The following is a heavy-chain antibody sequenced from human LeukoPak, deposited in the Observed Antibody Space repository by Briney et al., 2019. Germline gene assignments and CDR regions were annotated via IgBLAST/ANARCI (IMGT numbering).Heavy chain of an antibody. CDR3: ARVQISSSWYFDY. CDR1: GGSFSGYY. CDR2: IYYSGST. Sequence: PSETLSLTCAVYGGSFSGYYWSWIRQPPGKGLEWIGYIYYSGSTNYNPSLKSRVTISVDTSKNQFSLKLSSVTAADTAVYYSARVQISSSWYFDYWGQEPWSPSPQ. V-gene: IGHV4-59*01. D-gene: IGHD6-13*01. J-gene: IGHJ4*01.